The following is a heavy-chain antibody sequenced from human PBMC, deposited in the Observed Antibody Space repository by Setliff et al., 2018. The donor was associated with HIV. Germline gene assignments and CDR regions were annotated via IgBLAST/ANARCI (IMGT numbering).Heavy chain of an antibody. V-gene: IGHV4-39*01. J-gene: IGHJ6*03. CDR3: ARHRDPPGSRWIYYYYYMDL. Sequence: SETLSLTCTVSGDAISRGDYYWSWIRQPPGKRLEWLGSIYQSGSTSYNPSLSSRLTISVDTSKNQVSLRLSSVTAADTGVYYCARHRDPPGSRWIYYYYYMDLWGEGTTVTVSS. CDR1: GDAISRGDYY. CDR2: IYQSGST. D-gene: IGHD6-13*01.